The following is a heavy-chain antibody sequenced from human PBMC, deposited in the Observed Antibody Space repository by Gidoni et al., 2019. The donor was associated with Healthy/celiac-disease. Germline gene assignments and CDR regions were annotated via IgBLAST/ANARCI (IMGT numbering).Heavy chain of an antibody. D-gene: IGHD6-19*01. V-gene: IGHV4-34*01. Sequence: QVQLQQWGAGLLKPSETLSLTCAVYGGSFSGYYWSWIRQPPGKGLEWIGEINQSGSTNYNPSLKSRVTISVDTSKNQFSLKLSSVTAADTAVYYCARGVGAVAGAVRVVPPALDPWGQGTLVTVSS. CDR1: GGSFSGYY. CDR3: ARGVGAVAGAVRVVPPALDP. J-gene: IGHJ5*02. CDR2: INQSGST.